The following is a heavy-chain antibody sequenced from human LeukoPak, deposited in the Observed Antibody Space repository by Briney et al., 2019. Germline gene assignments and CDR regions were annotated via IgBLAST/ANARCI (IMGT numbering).Heavy chain of an antibody. J-gene: IGHJ4*02. CDR2: IYPGDSDT. CDR1: GYSFTSYW. V-gene: IGHV5-51*01. D-gene: IGHD1-26*01. CDR3: ARVGPYSGSYWPFDY. Sequence: GESLKIPCKGSGYSFTSYWIGWVRQTPGKGLEWMGIIYPGDSDTRYSPSFQGQVTISADKSISTAYLQWSSLKASDTAMYYCARVGPYSGSYWPFDYWGQGTLVTVSS.